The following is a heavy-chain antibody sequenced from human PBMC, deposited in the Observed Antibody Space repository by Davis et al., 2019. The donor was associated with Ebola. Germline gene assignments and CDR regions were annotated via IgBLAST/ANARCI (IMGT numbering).Heavy chain of an antibody. J-gene: IGHJ4*02. D-gene: IGHD1-26*01. Sequence: GESLKISCAASGFTFSDYYMSWIRQAPGKGLEWVSHISSSGSTIYYADSVKGRFTISRDNAKNSLYLQMNSLRAEDTAVYYCAQGGGSQFDFWAQGTLVTVSS. V-gene: IGHV3-11*04. CDR2: ISSSGSTI. CDR1: GFTFSDYY. CDR3: AQGGGSQFDF.